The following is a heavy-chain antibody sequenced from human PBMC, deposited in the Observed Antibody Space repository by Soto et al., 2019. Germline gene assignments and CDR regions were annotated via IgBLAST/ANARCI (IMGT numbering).Heavy chain of an antibody. D-gene: IGHD6-19*01. J-gene: IGHJ4*02. CDR3: AREGGSIGGWFGRKFDS. Sequence: GGSLRLSCAASGFTFSDYYMSWVRQAPGKGLEWVSSISSGGTTTFYAASVEGRFTISRDKSKNTLYLQMNSLRADDTAVYYCAREGGSIGGWFGRKFDSWGQGTQVTVSS. CDR1: GFTFSDYY. V-gene: IGHV3-11*01. CDR2: ISSGGTTT.